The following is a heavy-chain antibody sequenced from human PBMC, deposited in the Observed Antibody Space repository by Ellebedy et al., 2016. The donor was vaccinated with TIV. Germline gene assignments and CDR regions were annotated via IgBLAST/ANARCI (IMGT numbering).Heavy chain of an antibody. Sequence: PGGSLRLSCPASGFSFSSYGTNWVRQAPGKGLEWVSSSSSSGKYKHYGDSVNGRFTISRDNAKNSLSLQMNSLRAEDTAVYYCVRDPCSRGWYCHWGQGTRVTVSS. J-gene: IGHJ4*02. V-gene: IGHV3-21*01. CDR1: GFSFSSYG. CDR2: SSSSGKYK. D-gene: IGHD6-19*01. CDR3: VRDPCSRGWYCH.